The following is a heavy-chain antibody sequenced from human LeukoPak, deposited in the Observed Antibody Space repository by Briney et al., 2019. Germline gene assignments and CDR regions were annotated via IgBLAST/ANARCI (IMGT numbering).Heavy chain of an antibody. D-gene: IGHD3-3*01. Sequence: GGSLRLSCAASGFTFSDYYMSWIRQAPGKGLEWVSYISSSGSTIYYADSVKGRFTISRDNAKNSLYLQMNSLRAEDTAVYYCAREWYSGVYYDFWSGYWPYYYMDVWGKGTTVTVSS. CDR2: ISSSGSTI. J-gene: IGHJ6*03. CDR3: AREWYSGVYYDFWSGYWPYYYMDV. CDR1: GFTFSDYY. V-gene: IGHV3-11*04.